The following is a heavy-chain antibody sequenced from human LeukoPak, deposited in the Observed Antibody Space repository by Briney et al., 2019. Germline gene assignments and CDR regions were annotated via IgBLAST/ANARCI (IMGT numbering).Heavy chain of an antibody. Sequence: ASVKVSCKASGYTFTSYDTNWVRQATGQGLEWMGWMNPNSGNTGYAQKFQGRVTMTRNTSISTAYMELSSLRSEDTAVYYCARRRGRAGYNWFDPWGQGTLVTVSS. CDR1: GYTFTSYD. D-gene: IGHD6-13*01. V-gene: IGHV1-8*01. CDR3: ARRRGRAGYNWFDP. CDR2: MNPNSGNT. J-gene: IGHJ5*02.